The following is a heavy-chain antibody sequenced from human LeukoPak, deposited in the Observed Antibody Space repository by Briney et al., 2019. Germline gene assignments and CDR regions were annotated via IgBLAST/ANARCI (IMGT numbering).Heavy chain of an antibody. Sequence: PSETLSLTCTVSGGPISSYYWSWIRQPPGKGLEWIGYIYYSGSTNYNPSLKSRVTISVDTSKNQFSLKLSSVTAADTAVYYCARDRTLRCFDWLLTQEGAFDIWGQGTMVTVSS. CDR1: GGPISSYY. J-gene: IGHJ3*02. D-gene: IGHD3-9*01. CDR2: IYYSGST. CDR3: ARDRTLRCFDWLLTQEGAFDI. V-gene: IGHV4-59*01.